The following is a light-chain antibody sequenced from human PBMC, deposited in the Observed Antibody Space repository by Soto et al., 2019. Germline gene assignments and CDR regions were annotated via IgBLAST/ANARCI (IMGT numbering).Light chain of an antibody. CDR3: CSCAYSNNPNV. CDR2: EVN. Sequence: QSALTQPPSASGSPGQSVTISCTGTSSDVGGCKFVSWYQQYPGKAPQLIMYEVNKRPSGVPVRFSGSKSGNTASVSVSGPEAEDEADDYYCSCAYSNNPNVFGTGTQLTVL. CDR1: SSDVGGCKF. J-gene: IGLJ6*01. V-gene: IGLV2-8*01.